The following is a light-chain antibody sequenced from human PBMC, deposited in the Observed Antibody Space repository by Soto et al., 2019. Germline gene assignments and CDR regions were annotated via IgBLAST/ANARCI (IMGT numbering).Light chain of an antibody. CDR1: QSVSSSY. J-gene: IGKJ1*01. V-gene: IGKV3-20*01. Sequence: EIVLTQSPGTLSLSPGERATLSCRASQSVSSSYLVWHQQKPGQAPRLLIYAASNRATGIPDRFSGSGSGTDFTLTISRLEPEDFAVYYCQQYGSSPRTFGQGTKVDIK. CDR3: QQYGSSPRT. CDR2: AAS.